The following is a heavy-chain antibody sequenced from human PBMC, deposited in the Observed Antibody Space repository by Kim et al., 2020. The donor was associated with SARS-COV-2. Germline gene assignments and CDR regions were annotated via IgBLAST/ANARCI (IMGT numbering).Heavy chain of an antibody. D-gene: IGHD2-2*02. CDR1: GGSISSSSYY. Sequence: SETLSLTCTVSGGSISSSSYYWGWIRQPPGKGLEWIGSIYYSGSTYYNPSLKSRVTISVDTSKNQFSLKLSSVTAADTAVYYCARGYCSSTSCYIGPRYWFDPWGQGTLVTVSS. V-gene: IGHV4-39*07. CDR2: IYYSGST. CDR3: ARGYCSSTSCYIGPRYWFDP. J-gene: IGHJ5*02.